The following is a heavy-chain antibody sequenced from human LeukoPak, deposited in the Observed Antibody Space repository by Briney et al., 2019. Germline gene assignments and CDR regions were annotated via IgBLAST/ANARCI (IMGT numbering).Heavy chain of an antibody. CDR2: IIPIFGTA. J-gene: IGHJ3*02. Sequence: GASVKVSCKASGGTFSSYAISWVRQAPGQGLEWMGGIIPIFGTANYAQKFQGRVTITADESTSTAYMELSSLRSEDTAVYYCARGIEVYALYSSGIWGQGTMVTVSS. D-gene: IGHD6-19*01. V-gene: IGHV1-69*13. CDR3: ARGIEVYALYSSGI. CDR1: GGTFSSYA.